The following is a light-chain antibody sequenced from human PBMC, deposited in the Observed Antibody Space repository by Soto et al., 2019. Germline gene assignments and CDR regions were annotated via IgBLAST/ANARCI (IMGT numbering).Light chain of an antibody. CDR3: CSYAGSSTFRV. CDR2: EGS. V-gene: IGLV2-23*03. CDR1: SSDVGSYNL. Sequence: QSALTQPASVSGSPGQSITISCTGTSSDVGSYNLVSWYQQHPGKAPKLMIYEGSKRPSGVSNRFSGSKSGNTASLTISGLQAEDEGDYYCCSYAGSSTFRVFGGGTKLTVL. J-gene: IGLJ2*01.